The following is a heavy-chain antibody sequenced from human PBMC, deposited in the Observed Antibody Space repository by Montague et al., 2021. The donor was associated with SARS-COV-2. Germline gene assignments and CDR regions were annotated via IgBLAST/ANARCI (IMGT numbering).Heavy chain of an antibody. D-gene: IGHD3-9*01. V-gene: IGHV3-30*04. CDR2: ISYVGSNQ. CDR1: KFSFSRYA. Sequence: SLRLSCAASKFSFSRYALHWVRQAPGKGLEWVAVISYVGSNQYYAGSVKGRFTISRDNSKNTLYLQMSSLRAEDTAVYYCARPSYYDILTGNGGLEYWGQGTLVTVSS. CDR3: ARPSYYDILTGNGGLEY. J-gene: IGHJ4*02.